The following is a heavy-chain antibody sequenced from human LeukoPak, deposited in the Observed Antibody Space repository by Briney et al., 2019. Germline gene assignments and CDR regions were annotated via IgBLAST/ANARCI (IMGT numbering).Heavy chain of an antibody. CDR1: GFTFSNYA. CDR2: IVGSGSST. D-gene: IGHD3-9*01. CDR3: AKWGDYDILTGYYDSDY. V-gene: IGHV3-23*01. Sequence: PGASLRLSCAASGFTFSNYAMSWVCQAPGKGLEWVSAIVGSGSSTYYADSVKGRFTISRDNSKNTLYLQLNRLRAEDTAVYYCAKWGDYDILTGYYDSDYWGQGTLVTVSS. J-gene: IGHJ4*02.